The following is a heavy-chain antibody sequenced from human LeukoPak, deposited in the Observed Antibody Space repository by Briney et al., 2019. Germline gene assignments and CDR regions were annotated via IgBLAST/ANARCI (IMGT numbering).Heavy chain of an antibody. CDR3: ARGPPNWGYDY. J-gene: IGHJ4*02. CDR2: MSPNSGDT. V-gene: IGHV1-8*01. D-gene: IGHD7-27*01. CDR1: GYTFTSYD. Sequence: ASVKVSCKASGYTFTSYDFNWVRQATGQRPEWMGWMSPNSGDTGYAQKFQDRVTMTRNTSISTAYMELSSLRSDDTAVYYCARGPPNWGYDYWGPGTLVTVSP.